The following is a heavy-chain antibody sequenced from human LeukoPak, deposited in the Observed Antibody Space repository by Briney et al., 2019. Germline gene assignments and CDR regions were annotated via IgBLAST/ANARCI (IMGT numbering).Heavy chain of an antibody. Sequence: PSETLSLTCTISSGSISRYYWSWIRQPPGKGLEWIGYIYYTGTTNYNPSLKSRVTISVDTSKNQFSLNLSSVTAADTAVYYCAREEGSGWYNFWGQGTLVTVSS. V-gene: IGHV4-59*01. CDR2: IYYTGTT. J-gene: IGHJ4*02. CDR3: AREEGSGWYNF. CDR1: SGSISRYY. D-gene: IGHD6-19*01.